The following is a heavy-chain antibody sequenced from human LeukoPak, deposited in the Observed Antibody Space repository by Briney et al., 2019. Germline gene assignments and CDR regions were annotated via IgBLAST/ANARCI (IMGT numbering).Heavy chain of an antibody. D-gene: IGHD2-2*01. CDR3: ARWGNEYCSSTSCYGMDV. CDR2: IYPGDSDT. J-gene: IGHJ6*02. CDR1: GYSFTSYW. V-gene: IGHV5-51*01. Sequence: GESLKISCKGSGYSFTSYWIGWVRQMPGKGLEWMGIIYPGDSDTRYRPSFQGQVAISAYKSISTAYLQWSSLKASDTAMYYCARWGNEYCSSTSCYGMDVWGQGTTVTVSS.